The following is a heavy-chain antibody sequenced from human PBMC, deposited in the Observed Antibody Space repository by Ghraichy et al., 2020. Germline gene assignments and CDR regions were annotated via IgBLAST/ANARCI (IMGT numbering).Heavy chain of an antibody. Sequence: GGSITSRNWGSWVRQPPGKGLEWIGEISPTGYTGYNPSLASRVFLSVDMSRNQFSLTLTSVTAADTAVYYCARNFGYWGQGALVTVSS. V-gene: IGHV4-4*02. CDR2: ISPTGYT. J-gene: IGHJ4*02. CDR3: ARNFGY. CDR1: GGSITSRNW.